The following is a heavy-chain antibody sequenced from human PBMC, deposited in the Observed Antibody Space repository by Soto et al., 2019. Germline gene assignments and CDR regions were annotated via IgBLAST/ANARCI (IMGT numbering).Heavy chain of an antibody. D-gene: IGHD1-26*01. Sequence: ETLSLTCTVSGGSISSSSYYWGWIRQPPGKGLEWIGSIYYSGSTYYNPSLKSRVTISVDTSKNQFSLKLSSVTAADTAVYYCARHSGSSGYYGMDVWGQGTTVTVSS. CDR1: GGSISSSSYY. CDR3: ARHSGSSGYYGMDV. V-gene: IGHV4-39*01. CDR2: IYYSGST. J-gene: IGHJ6*02.